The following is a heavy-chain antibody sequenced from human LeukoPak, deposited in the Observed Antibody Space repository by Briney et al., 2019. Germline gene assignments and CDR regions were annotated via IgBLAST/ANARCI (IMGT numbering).Heavy chain of an antibody. J-gene: IGHJ5*02. CDR2: ISGYNGDT. CDR3: ARGLYYFGSGKSDWFDP. Sequence: GASVKVSCKASGYTFTNYAISWVRQAPGQGLERMGWISGYNGDTNYAQKLQGRLTMTTDTSTTTAYMELSSLRSDDTAVYYCARGLYYFGSGKSDWFDPWGQGTLVTVSS. V-gene: IGHV1-18*01. CDR1: GYTFTNYA. D-gene: IGHD3-10*01.